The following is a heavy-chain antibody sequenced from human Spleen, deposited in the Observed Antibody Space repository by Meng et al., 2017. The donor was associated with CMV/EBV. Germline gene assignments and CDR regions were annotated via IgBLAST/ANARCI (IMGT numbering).Heavy chain of an antibody. J-gene: IGHJ4*02. D-gene: IGHD3-3*01. CDR1: GYTFTGYY. Sequence: ASVKVSCKASGYTFTGYYMHWVRQAPGQGLEWMGWINPNSGGTNYAQKFQGRVTMTRDTSVSTAYMELGRLRSDDTAVYYCARGARFLVWSVYYFDYWGQGTLVTVSS. CDR3: ARGARFLVWSVYYFDY. CDR2: INPNSGGT. V-gene: IGHV1-2*02.